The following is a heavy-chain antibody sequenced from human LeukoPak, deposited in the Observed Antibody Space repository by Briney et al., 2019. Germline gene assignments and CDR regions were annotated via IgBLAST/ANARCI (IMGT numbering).Heavy chain of an antibody. CDR1: GYSFTNYW. CDR2: IYPGDSDT. D-gene: IGHD4-17*01. Sequence: GESLKISCKGSGYSFTNYWIGWVRQTPGRGLEWMGIIYPGDSDTTYSPSFQGQVTISADKSITTAYLQWSSLKASDTAMYYCARRVYGDYGDYFDYWGQGTLVTVSS. J-gene: IGHJ4*02. CDR3: ARRVYGDYGDYFDY. V-gene: IGHV5-51*01.